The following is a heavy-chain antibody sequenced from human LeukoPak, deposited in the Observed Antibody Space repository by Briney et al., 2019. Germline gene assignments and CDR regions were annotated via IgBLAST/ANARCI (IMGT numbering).Heavy chain of an antibody. V-gene: IGHV5-51*01. CDR3: ARHVTIFGVVTHLDY. D-gene: IGHD3-3*01. J-gene: IGHJ4*02. CDR1: GHSFTSYW. Sequence: GESLKISCKGSGHSFTSYWIGWVRQMPGKGLEWMGIIYPGDSDTRYSPSFQGQVTISADKSISTAYLQWSSLKASDTAMYYCARHVTIFGVVTHLDYWGQGTLVTVSS. CDR2: IYPGDSDT.